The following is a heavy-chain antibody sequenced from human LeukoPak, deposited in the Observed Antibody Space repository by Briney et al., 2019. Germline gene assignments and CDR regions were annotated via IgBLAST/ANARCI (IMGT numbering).Heavy chain of an antibody. J-gene: IGHJ3*02. D-gene: IGHD2-2*01. CDR2: ISSNGGST. Sequence: GGSLRLSCAASGFTLSSYAMHWVRQAPGKGLEYVSAISSNGGSTYYANSVKGRFTISRDNSKNTLYLQMGSLRAEDMAVYYCARVGRVVVSAALLGVVGAFDIWGQGTMVTVSS. CDR1: GFTLSSYA. CDR3: ARVGRVVVSAALLGVVGAFDI. V-gene: IGHV3-64*01.